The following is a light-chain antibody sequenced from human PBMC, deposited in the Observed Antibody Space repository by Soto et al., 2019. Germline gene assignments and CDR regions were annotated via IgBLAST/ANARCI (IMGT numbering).Light chain of an antibody. CDR2: LGS. V-gene: IGKV2-28*01. CDR3: MQPLQSWT. J-gene: IGKJ1*01. Sequence: DSVMTQSPLSLPVTPGEPASISCRSSQSLLHSNGYNYLDWYLQKPGQSPQLLIYLGSNRASGVPDRFSGSGSGIDFTLKISRVEAEDVGVYYCMQPLQSWTGGQGTKVDIK. CDR1: QSLLHSNGYNY.